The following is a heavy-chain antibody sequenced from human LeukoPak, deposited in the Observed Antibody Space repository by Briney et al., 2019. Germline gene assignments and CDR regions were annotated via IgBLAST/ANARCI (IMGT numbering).Heavy chain of an antibody. CDR2: IYSGGST. Sequence: GGSLRLSCAASGFTVSSNYMSWVRQAPGKGLEWVSVIYSGGSTYYADSVKGRFTISRHNYQNTLYLQITSLRAEDTAVYYCASQPGHSSSWYASGYWGQGTLVTVSS. D-gene: IGHD6-13*01. J-gene: IGHJ4*02. CDR1: GFTVSSNY. V-gene: IGHV3-53*04. CDR3: ASQPGHSSSWYASGY.